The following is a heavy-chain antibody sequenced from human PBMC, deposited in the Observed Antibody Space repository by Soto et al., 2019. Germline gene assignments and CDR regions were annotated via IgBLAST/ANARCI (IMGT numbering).Heavy chain of an antibody. CDR3: AKSPGMYYYDSSGYYHYDY. D-gene: IGHD3-22*01. CDR2: IKTKADGGTP. J-gene: IGHJ4*02. Sequence: PGGSLRLSWAASGFTFSNAWMSWVRQATGKGLEWVGLIKTKADGGTPDYAAPVKGRFTISRDDSKDTLYLEMNSLETEDTAVYYCAKSPGMYYYDSSGYYHYDYWGQGTLVTVSS. CDR1: GFTFSNAW. V-gene: IGHV3-15*07.